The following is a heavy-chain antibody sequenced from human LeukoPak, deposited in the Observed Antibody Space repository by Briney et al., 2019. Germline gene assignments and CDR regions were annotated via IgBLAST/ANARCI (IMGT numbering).Heavy chain of an antibody. J-gene: IGHJ1*01. CDR1: GFTFSSYS. D-gene: IGHD3-10*01. CDR2: ISGSGGNT. V-gene: IGHV3-23*01. Sequence: PGGSLRLSCAASGFTFSSYSMNWVRQAPGKGLEWVSYISGSGGNTYYVDSVKGRFTISRVNSENTLYLRMNSLRAEDTAIYYCASPGFASGSFFSVQHWGQGTLVTVSS. CDR3: ASPGFASGSFFSVQH.